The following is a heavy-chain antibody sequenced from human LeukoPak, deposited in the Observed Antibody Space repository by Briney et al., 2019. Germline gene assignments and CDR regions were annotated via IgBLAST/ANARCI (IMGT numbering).Heavy chain of an antibody. CDR1: GYSFTSYW. V-gene: IGHV5-51*01. CDR2: NYPGDSDT. Sequence: GESLKISWKGSGYSFTSYWIGWVRQMPGKGLEWMGINYPGDSDTRYSPSFQGQVTISANKSISTAYLQWSSLKASDTAMYYCARQSSIITMVRGVISYGMDVWGKGTTVTVSS. J-gene: IGHJ6*04. CDR3: ARQSSIITMVRGVISYGMDV. D-gene: IGHD3-10*01.